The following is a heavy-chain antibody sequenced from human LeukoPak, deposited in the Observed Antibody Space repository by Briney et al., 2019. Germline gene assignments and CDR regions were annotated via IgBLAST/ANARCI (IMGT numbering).Heavy chain of an antibody. CDR2: INHSGST. CDR1: GGSFSGYY. V-gene: IGHV4-34*01. CDR3: ARALILAVAVGGIDP. Sequence: SETLSLAYAVYGGSFSGYYWSWIRQPPGKGLEWIGEINHSGSTNYNPSLKSRVTISVDTSKNQFSLKLSSVTAADTAVYYCARALILAVAVGGIDPWGQGTLVTVSS. J-gene: IGHJ5*02. D-gene: IGHD6-19*01.